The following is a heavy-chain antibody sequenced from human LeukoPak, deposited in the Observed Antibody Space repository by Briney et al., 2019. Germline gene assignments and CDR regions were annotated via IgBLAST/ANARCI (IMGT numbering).Heavy chain of an antibody. CDR2: IRSKAYGGTT. CDR1: GFTFGDYA. V-gene: IGHV3-49*03. J-gene: IGHJ4*02. D-gene: IGHD3-22*01. Sequence: GGSLRLSCTASGFTFGDYAMSWFRQAPGKGLEWVGFIRSKAYGGTTEYAASVKGRFTIPRDDSKSIAYLQMNSLKTEDTAVYYCTRDFLGDTYYYDSSGYYYFDYWGQGTLVTVSS. CDR3: TRDFLGDTYYYDSSGYYYFDY.